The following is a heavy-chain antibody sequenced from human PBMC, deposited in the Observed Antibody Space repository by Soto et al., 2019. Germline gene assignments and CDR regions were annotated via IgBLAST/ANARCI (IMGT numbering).Heavy chain of an antibody. CDR3: ARAARRDIVLIHFDN. CDR1: GCSISTNSYY. J-gene: IGHJ4*01. V-gene: IGHV4-31*03. D-gene: IGHD2-8*02. Sequence: SETLSLTCTVSGCSISTNSYYLSWIRKPPGKGLEWIAYIYHSGSTYYNPSLQSRVNMSIDTSKNQFSLRLTSVTAADTAVYYCARAARRDIVLIHFDNWGQGTLVTVSS. CDR2: IYHSGST.